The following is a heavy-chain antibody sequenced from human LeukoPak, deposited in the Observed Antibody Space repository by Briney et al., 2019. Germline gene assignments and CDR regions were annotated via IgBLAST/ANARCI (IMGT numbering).Heavy chain of an antibody. CDR3: ARARSITMVVVGS. V-gene: IGHV1-2*02. CDR2: INPNSGDT. Sequence: GASVKVSCKASGYTFTGYYMHWVRQAPGQGLEWMGWINPNSGDTNYAQKFQGRVTMTRDTSISTAFMELSRLKSDDTAVYYCARARSITMVVVGSWGQGTQVTVSS. D-gene: IGHD3-22*01. CDR1: GYTFTGYY. J-gene: IGHJ5*02.